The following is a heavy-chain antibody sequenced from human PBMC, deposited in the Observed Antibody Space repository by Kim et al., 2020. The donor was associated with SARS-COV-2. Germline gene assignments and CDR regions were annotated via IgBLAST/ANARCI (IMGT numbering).Heavy chain of an antibody. Sequence: SETLSLTCAVYGGSFSGYYWSWIRQPPGKGLEWIGEINHSGSTNYNPSLKSRVTISVDTSKNQFSLKLSSVTAADTAVYYCARGAYEHEEDIVVVVAATHFIFDYWGQGTLVTVSS. CDR2: INHSGST. J-gene: IGHJ4*02. V-gene: IGHV4-34*01. D-gene: IGHD2-15*01. CDR3: ARGAYEHEEDIVVVVAATHFIFDY. CDR1: GGSFSGYY.